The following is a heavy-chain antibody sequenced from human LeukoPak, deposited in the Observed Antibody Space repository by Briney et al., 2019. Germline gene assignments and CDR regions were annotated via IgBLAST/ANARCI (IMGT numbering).Heavy chain of an antibody. CDR3: ASPTQLPLKFYYYGMDV. V-gene: IGHV3-30-3*01. CDR1: GFTFSSYA. Sequence: GGSLRLSCAASGFTFSSYAMSWVRQAPGKGLEWVAIISYDGSNKYYADSVKGRFTISRDYSKNTLYLQMNSLIAEDTAVYYCASPTQLPLKFYYYGMDVWGQGTTVTVSS. D-gene: IGHD2-2*01. CDR2: ISYDGSNK. J-gene: IGHJ6*02.